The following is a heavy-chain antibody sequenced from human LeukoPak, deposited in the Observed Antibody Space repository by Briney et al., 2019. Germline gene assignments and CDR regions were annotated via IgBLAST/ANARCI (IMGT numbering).Heavy chain of an antibody. D-gene: IGHD6-13*01. J-gene: IGHJ4*02. CDR3: ARTYSSSDEFDY. CDR2: INPSGGST. V-gene: IGHV1-46*01. CDR1: GYTFTSYY. Sequence: ASVKVSCKASGYTFTSYYIHWVRQAPGQGLEWMGIINPSGGSTTYAQKFQGRVAMTRDTSTSRVYMEVSSLRSEDTAVYYCARTYSSSDEFDYWGQGTLVTVSS.